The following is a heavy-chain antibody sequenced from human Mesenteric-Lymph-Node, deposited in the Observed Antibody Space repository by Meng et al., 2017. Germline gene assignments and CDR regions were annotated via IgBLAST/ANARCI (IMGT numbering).Heavy chain of an antibody. D-gene: IGHD6-13*01. CDR2: IYHSGST. Sequence: SETLSLTCSVSGYSITSGYYWAWIRQPPGKGLEWIGSIYHSGSTFYNLSLKSRVTVSIDTSKNQFSLRLTSVTAADTAVYFCARDPQAIEADGTDYWGQGTLVTVSS. J-gene: IGHJ4*02. CDR1: GYSITSGYY. CDR3: ARDPQAIEADGTDY. V-gene: IGHV4-38-2*02.